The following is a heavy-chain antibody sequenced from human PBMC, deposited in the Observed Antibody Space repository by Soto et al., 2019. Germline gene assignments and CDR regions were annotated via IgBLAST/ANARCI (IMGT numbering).Heavy chain of an antibody. CDR2: IIPILGIA. CDR3: ARCYGDLHVSAFDI. J-gene: IGHJ3*02. CDR1: GGTFSSYT. D-gene: IGHD4-17*01. V-gene: IGHV1-69*02. Sequence: ASVKVSCKASGGTFSSYTISWVRQAPGQGLEWMGRIIPILGIANYAQKFQGRVTITADKSTSTAYMELSSLRSEDTAVYYCARCYGDLHVSAFDIWGQGTMVTVSS.